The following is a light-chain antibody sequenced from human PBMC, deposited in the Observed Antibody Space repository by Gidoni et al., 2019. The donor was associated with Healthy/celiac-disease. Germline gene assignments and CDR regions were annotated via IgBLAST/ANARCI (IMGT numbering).Light chain of an antibody. CDR2: GAS. CDR3: QQYGSSSWT. CDR1: QSVCSSY. J-gene: IGKJ1*01. V-gene: IGKV3-20*01. Sequence: EIVLKQSPGTLSLSPGERATLSCRASQSVCSSYLAWYQQKPGQAPSLLIYGASSRATGIPDSFSGSGSGTDFTLTISRLEPEVFAVYYCQQYGSSSWTFGQGTKVEIK.